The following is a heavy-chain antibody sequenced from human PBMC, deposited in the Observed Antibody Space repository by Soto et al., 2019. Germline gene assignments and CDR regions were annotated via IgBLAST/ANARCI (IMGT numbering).Heavy chain of an antibody. V-gene: IGHV3-33*01. J-gene: IGHJ6*02. CDR1: GFIFSSYG. D-gene: IGHD3-10*01. Sequence: GGSLRLSCAASGFIFSSYGMHWVRQAPGKGLEWVAVIWYDGSNKYYADSVKGRFTISRDNSKNTLYLQMNSLRAEDTAVYYCARDVGSRYYYYGMDVWGQGTTVTVSS. CDR3: ARDVGSRYYYYGMDV. CDR2: IWYDGSNK.